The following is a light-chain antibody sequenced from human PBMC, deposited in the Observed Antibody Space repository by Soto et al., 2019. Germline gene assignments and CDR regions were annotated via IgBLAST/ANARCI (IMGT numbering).Light chain of an antibody. J-gene: IGKJ1*01. V-gene: IGKV3-20*01. CDR1: QSVSSSY. Sequence: EFVLTQSPGTLSLSPGERATLSCRASQSVSSSYLAWYQQKPGQAPRLLIYGASSRATGIPDRFSGSGSGTHFTLTISRLEPEDFAVYYCQQYGSSQSFGQGTKVEIK. CDR3: QQYGSSQS. CDR2: GAS.